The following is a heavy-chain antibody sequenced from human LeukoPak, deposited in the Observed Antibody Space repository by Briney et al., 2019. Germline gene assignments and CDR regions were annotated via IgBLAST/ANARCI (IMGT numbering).Heavy chain of an antibody. CDR1: GGTFSSYA. J-gene: IGHJ6*03. D-gene: IGHD3-3*01. CDR2: IIPIFGTA. V-gene: IGHV1-69*13. CDR3: ARGSYDFWSGYYTDYYYYMDV. Sequence: ASVKVSCKASGGTFSSYAISWVRQAPGQGLEWMGGIIPIFGTANYAQKFQGRVTITADESTSTAYMELSSLRSEDTAVYYCARGSYDFWSGYYTDYYYYMDVWGKGTTVTVSS.